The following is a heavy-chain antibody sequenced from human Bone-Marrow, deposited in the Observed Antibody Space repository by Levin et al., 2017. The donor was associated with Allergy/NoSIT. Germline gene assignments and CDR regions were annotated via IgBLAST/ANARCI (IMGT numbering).Heavy chain of an antibody. CDR2: ITYDGSNQ. J-gene: IGHJ4*01. D-gene: IGHD3-22*01. Sequence: PGGSLRLSCAASGFTFSNHAMHWVRQSPGKGLEWLSVITYDGSNQYNADSVRGRLTISRDNSKNTLFLQMNSLRAEDTAVYYCARDVSSSGFYSYFDYWGHGTLVSVSS. V-gene: IGHV3-30-3*01. CDR1: GFTFSNHA. CDR3: ARDVSSSGFYSYFDY.